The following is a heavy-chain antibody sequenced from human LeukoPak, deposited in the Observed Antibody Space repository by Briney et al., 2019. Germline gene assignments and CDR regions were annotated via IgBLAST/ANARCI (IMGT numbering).Heavy chain of an antibody. CDR3: TKDQFSKNGVYDAFDI. J-gene: IGHJ3*02. CDR2: IFGTDGLT. CDR1: AFTFSDYA. V-gene: IGHV3-23*01. Sequence: GGSLRLSCAASAFTFSDYARSWVRQAPGKGLEWVSGIFGTDGLTYYADSVKGRFTISRDNSKNTLYLQMDSLRAEDTAVYYCTKDQFSKNGVYDAFDIWGQGTMVTVSS. D-gene: IGHD2-8*01.